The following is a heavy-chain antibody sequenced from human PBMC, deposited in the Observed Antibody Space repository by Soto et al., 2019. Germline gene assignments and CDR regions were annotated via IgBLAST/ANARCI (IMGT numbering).Heavy chain of an antibody. Sequence: QTLSLTCAISGDSVSSICAAWNWSRLSPSRGLEWLARTYYRSRWYNDYAVSVRSRITVNPDTSKNQFSLQLTSVTPEDTAVYYCAGTTSHQWYYMDVWGKGTTVTVSS. CDR2: TYYRSRWYN. CDR3: AGTTSHQWYYMDV. CDR1: GDSVSSICAA. D-gene: IGHD1-7*01. J-gene: IGHJ6*03. V-gene: IGHV6-1*01.